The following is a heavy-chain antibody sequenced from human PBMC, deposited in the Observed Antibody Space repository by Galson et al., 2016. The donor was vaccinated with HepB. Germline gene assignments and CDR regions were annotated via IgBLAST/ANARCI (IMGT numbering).Heavy chain of an antibody. V-gene: IGHV3-23*01. J-gene: IGHJ5*02. D-gene: IGHD2-15*01. CDR1: GITFSDHA. CDR3: AKDLTVTLHWFDP. CDR2: ISGSGTNT. Sequence: SLRLSCAASGITFSDHAFHWVRQAPGKGLEWVSLISGSGTNTYYADSVKGRFTISRDNSRNTLYLQMNSLRAEDTAVYYCAKDLTVTLHWFDPWGQGTLVTVSS.